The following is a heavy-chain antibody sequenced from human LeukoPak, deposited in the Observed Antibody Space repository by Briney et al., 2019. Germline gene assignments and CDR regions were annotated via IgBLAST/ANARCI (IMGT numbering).Heavy chain of an antibody. CDR3: ARRSRIAAGGVEYFQH. CDR1: GNSFTSYW. D-gene: IGHD6-13*01. CDR2: TYPSDSET. J-gene: IGHJ1*01. Sequence: GEPLKISCRGSGNSFTSYWISWGGRLLGKGLEGMGITYPSDSETRYSPSFQGQVTISADKSISTAYLRWSSLKASDTAMYYCARRSRIAAGGVEYFQHWGQGTLVTVSS. V-gene: IGHV5-51*01.